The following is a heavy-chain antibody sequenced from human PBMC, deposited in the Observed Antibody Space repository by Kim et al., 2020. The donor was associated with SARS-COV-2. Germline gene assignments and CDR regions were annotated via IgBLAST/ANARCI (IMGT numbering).Heavy chain of an antibody. J-gene: IGHJ6*02. CDR3: TSSSWLQPTYYYYGMDV. D-gene: IGHD6-13*01. Sequence: GGSLRLSCTASGFTFGDYAMSWFRQAPGKGLEWVGFIRSKAYGGTTEYAASVKGRFTISRDDSKSIAYLQMNSLKTEDTAVYYCTSSSWLQPTYYYYGMDVWGQGTTVTVSS. V-gene: IGHV3-49*03. CDR1: GFTFGDYA. CDR2: IRSKAYGGTT.